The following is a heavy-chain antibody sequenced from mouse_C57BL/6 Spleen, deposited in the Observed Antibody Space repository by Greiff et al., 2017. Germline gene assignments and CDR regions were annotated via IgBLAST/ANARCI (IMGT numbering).Heavy chain of an antibody. CDR2: IDPSDSYT. Sequence: QVQLQQPGAELVKPGASVKLSCKASGYTFTSYWMQWVKQRPGQGLEWIGEIDPSDSYTNYNQKFKGKATLTVDTSSSTAYMQLSSLTSEDSAVYYCARRGNTTVVAQDWYFDVWGTGTTVTVSS. V-gene: IGHV1-50*01. D-gene: IGHD1-1*01. CDR1: GYTFTSYW. J-gene: IGHJ1*03. CDR3: ARRGNTTVVAQDWYFDV.